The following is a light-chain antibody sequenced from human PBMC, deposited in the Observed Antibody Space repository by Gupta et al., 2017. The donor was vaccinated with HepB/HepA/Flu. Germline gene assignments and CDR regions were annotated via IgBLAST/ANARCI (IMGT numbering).Light chain of an antibody. Sequence: EIVLTQPPGTLSLSPGERATLSCRASQSVSSSYLAWYQQKPGQAPMLLIYGASSRATGIPDRFSGSGSGTDFTLTISRLEPEDFAVYYCQQYGSSPLCSFGQGTKLEIK. CDR3: QQYGSSPLCS. J-gene: IGKJ2*04. CDR1: QSVSSSY. CDR2: GAS. V-gene: IGKV3-20*01.